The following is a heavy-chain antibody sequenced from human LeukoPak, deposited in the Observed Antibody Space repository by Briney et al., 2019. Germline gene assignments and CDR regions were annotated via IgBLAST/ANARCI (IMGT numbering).Heavy chain of an antibody. V-gene: IGHV1-18*01. CDR2: ISAYNGNT. D-gene: IGHD3-10*01. CDR1: GYTFTGYG. Sequence: ASVKVSCTASGYTFTGYGISWVRQAPGQGLEWMGWISAYNGNTNYAQKLQGRVTMTTDTSTSTAYMGLRSLRSDDTAVYYCARDTSTLDYYGSGSFDYWGQGTLVTVSS. CDR3: ARDTSTLDYYGSGSFDY. J-gene: IGHJ4*02.